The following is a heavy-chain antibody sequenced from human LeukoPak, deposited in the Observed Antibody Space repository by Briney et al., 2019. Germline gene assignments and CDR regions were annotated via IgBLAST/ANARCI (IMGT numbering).Heavy chain of an antibody. CDR1: GGSISSSSYY. D-gene: IGHD5-18*01. CDR3: ARVLHGYNYGLFDY. V-gene: IGHV4-39*07. J-gene: IGHJ4*02. CDR2: IYYSGST. Sequence: SETLSLTCTVSGGSISSSSYYWGWIRQPPGKGLEWIANIYYSGSTYYNPSLKSRVTISVDTSKNQFSLKLSSVTAADTAVYYCARVLHGYNYGLFDYWGQGTLVTVSS.